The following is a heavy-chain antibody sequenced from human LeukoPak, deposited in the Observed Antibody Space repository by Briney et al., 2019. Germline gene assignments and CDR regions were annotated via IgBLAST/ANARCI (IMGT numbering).Heavy chain of an antibody. CDR2: INFSGTNA. CDR3: ARDIELST. V-gene: IGHV3-23*01. D-gene: IGHD3-16*02. J-gene: IGHJ3*01. Sequence: GGSLRLSCVASGFTFSDSAMSWVRQAPGKGLEWVSLINFSGTNAYYADSVKGRFTISRDNSKDTVYLQMNSLRAEDTAIYNCARDIELSTWGLGTKDTVSS. CDR1: GFTFSDSA.